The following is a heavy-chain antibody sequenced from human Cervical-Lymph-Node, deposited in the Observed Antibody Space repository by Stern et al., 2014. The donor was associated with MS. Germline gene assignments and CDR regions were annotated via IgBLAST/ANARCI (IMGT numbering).Heavy chain of an antibody. Sequence: QVQLVQSGAEVKKPGSSVKVSCKASGGTFSSYAISWVRQAPGQGLEWMGGIIPIFGTANYAQKFPGRVTITADASTSTAYMETRSLRSEETAVYYCAKGVAAVSGGGASGGYFDYWGQGTLVTVSS. CDR1: GGTFSSYA. CDR2: IIPIFGTA. J-gene: IGHJ4*02. D-gene: IGHD6-13*01. CDR3: AKGVAAVSGGGASGGYFDY. V-gene: IGHV1-69*01.